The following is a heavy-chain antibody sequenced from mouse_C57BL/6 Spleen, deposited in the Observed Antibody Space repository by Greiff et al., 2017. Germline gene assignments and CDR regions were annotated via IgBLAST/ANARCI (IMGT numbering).Heavy chain of an antibody. J-gene: IGHJ2*01. CDR2: ISDGGSYT. CDR3: ARERGYYFDD. V-gene: IGHV5-4*01. CDR1: GFTFSSYA. Sequence: EVHLVESGGGLVKPGGSLKLSCAASGFTFSSYAMSWVRQTPEKRLEWVATISDGGSYTYYPDNVKGRFTISRDNAKNNLYLQMSHLKSEDTAMYYCARERGYYFDDWGQGTTLTVSS.